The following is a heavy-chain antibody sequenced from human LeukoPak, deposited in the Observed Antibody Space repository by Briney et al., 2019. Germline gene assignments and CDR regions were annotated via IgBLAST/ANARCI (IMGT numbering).Heavy chain of an antibody. CDR1: GFTFSSYA. D-gene: IGHD3-3*01. CDR3: SGRGSDFWSPTDH. CDR2: ISGSGGST. V-gene: IGHV3-23*01. J-gene: IGHJ4*02. Sequence: TGGSLRLSCAASGFTFSSYAMSWVRQAPGKGLEWVSDISGSGGSTYYADSVKGRFTISRDSSYKTLYLQMNSLRAEDTAVYYCSGRGSDFWSPTDHWGQGTLVSVSS.